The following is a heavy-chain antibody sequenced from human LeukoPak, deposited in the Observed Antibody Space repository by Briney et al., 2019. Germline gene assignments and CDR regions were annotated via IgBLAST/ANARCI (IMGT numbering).Heavy chain of an antibody. CDR3: ATQPCDSGSCFLGY. CDR1: GFTFSNYA. D-gene: IGHD2-15*01. CDR2: IAYDGRNK. J-gene: IGHJ4*02. Sequence: GGSLRLSCVASGFTFSNYAMHWVRQAPGKGLEWVAVIAYDGRNKFYADSLKGRFSISRDNSMNTLYLQMNTLRTEDTAVYYCATQPCDSGSCFLGYWGQGTVVTLSS. V-gene: IGHV3-30-3*01.